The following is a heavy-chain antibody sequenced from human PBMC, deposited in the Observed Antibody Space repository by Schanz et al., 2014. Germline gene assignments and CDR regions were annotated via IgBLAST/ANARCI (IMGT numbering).Heavy chain of an antibody. V-gene: IGHV1-18*04. J-gene: IGHJ4*02. D-gene: IGHD3-9*01. Sequence: QVQLVQSGAEVKKPGASVKVSCKASGYTFTSYGISWVRQAPGQGLAWMGWISAYNGNTNYAQKLQGRVTMTTDTSTSTAYMVLRRLRSDATAVYYCARDRRPRYFDWLFFYWGQGALVTVSS. CDR1: GYTFTSYG. CDR2: ISAYNGNT. CDR3: ARDRRPRYFDWLFFY.